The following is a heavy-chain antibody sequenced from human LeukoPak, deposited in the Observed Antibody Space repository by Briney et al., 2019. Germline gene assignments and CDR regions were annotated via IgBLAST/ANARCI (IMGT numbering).Heavy chain of an antibody. CDR2: ISYDGSNK. D-gene: IGHD2-2*01. J-gene: IGHJ6*04. CDR3: ARGLTCRSTSCWGYYYYGMDV. V-gene: IGHV3-30*04. CDR1: GFTFSSYA. Sequence: GRSLRLSCAASGFTFSSYAMHWVRQAPGKGLEWVAVISYDGSNKYYTDSVKGRFTISRDNSKNTLYLQMSSLRAEDTAVYYCARGLTCRSTSCWGYYYYGMDVWGKGTTVTVSS.